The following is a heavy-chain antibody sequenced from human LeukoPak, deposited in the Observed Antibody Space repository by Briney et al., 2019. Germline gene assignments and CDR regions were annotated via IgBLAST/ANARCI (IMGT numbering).Heavy chain of an antibody. V-gene: IGHV3-21*01. D-gene: IGHD3-10*01. Sequence: GGSLRLSCAASGLTFSSYSMNWVRQAPGKGLDWVSSISSSSYIYYADSVKGRFTISRDNAKNSLYLQMNSLRAEDTAVYYCARETGNYYYYGMDVWGQGTTVTVSS. CDR2: ISSSSYI. J-gene: IGHJ6*02. CDR1: GLTFSSYS. CDR3: ARETGNYYYYGMDV.